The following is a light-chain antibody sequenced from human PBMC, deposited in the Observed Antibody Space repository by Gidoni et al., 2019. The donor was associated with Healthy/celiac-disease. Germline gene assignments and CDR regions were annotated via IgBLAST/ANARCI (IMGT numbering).Light chain of an antibody. V-gene: IGKV1-33*01. CDR1: QDISNY. J-gene: IGKJ4*01. CDR3: QQYDNLP. CDR2: DAS. Sequence: DIQMTQSPSSLSASVGDRVTITCQASQDISNYLNWYPQKPGKAPKLLIYDASNLETGVPSRFSGSGSGTDFTFTISSLQLEDIATYYCQQYDNLPFGGGTKVEIK.